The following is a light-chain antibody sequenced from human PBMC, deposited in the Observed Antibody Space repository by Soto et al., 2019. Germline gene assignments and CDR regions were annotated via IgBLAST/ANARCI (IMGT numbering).Light chain of an antibody. V-gene: IGLV3-21*04. CDR3: QVWDSSSDHRVV. CDR2: YDS. Sequence: SYELTQPPSVSVAPGKTARISCGRTNIGTKSVHWYQQKPGQAPVLVIYYDSARPSGIPERFSGSNAGNTATLTISTVEAGDEADYYCQVWDSSSDHRVVFGGGTKLTVL. CDR1: NIGTKS. J-gene: IGLJ2*01.